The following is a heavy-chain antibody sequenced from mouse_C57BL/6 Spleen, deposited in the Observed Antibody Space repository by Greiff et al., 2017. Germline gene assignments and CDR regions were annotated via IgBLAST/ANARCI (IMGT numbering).Heavy chain of an antibody. J-gene: IGHJ2*01. V-gene: IGHV2-2*01. D-gene: IGHD1-1*02. CDR1: GFSLTSYG. Sequence: VQLQQSGPGLVQPSQSLSITCTVSGFSLTSYGVHWVRQSPGKGLEWLGVIWSGGSTDYNAAFISRLSISKDNSKSQVFFKMNSLQADDTAIYYCARSGVAYYFDYWGQGTTLTVSS. CDR2: IWSGGST. CDR3: ARSGVAYYFDY.